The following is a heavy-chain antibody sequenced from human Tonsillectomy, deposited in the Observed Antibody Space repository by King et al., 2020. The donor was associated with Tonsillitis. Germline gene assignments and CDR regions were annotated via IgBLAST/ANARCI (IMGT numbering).Heavy chain of an antibody. J-gene: IGHJ3*02. D-gene: IGHD4-23*01. Sequence: VQLQESGPGLVKHSQTLSLTCTVSGGSMSSGTYYWTWIRQPAGKGLEWIGRIYNSGHTTYNPSLENGVTISIDTSKNQFSLKVSPVTAADTAVYYCARGSGNSAFDIWGQGTMVIVSS. CDR3: ARGSGNSAFDI. CDR1: GGSMSSGTYY. CDR2: IYNSGHT. V-gene: IGHV4-61*02.